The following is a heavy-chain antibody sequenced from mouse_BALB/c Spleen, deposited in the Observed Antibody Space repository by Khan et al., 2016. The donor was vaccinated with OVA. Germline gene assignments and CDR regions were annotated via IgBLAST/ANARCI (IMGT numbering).Heavy chain of an antibody. CDR2: IIYTGYT. D-gene: IGHD2-12*01. CDR1: GYPITSGY. V-gene: IGHV3-8*02. CDR3: ARSTYSYAFVY. J-gene: IGHJ3*01. Sequence: VQLKESGPSLVKPSQTLSLTCSVTGYPITSGYWNWIRKFPGNKLEYMGYIIYTGYTYYNPSLNSRISITRHTSNNQYYLQLSSVTDEDTATYYCARSTYSYAFVYWGQGTLVTVSA.